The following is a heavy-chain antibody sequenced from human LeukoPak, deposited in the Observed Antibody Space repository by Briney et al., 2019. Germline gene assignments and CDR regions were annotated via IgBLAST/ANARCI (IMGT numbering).Heavy chain of an antibody. Sequence: SETLPLTCAVYGGSFSDYYWSWIRQPPGKGLEWIGEINHSGSTNYNPSLKSRVTISVDTSKNQFSLKLSSVTAADTAVYYCARVGDYVWGKTDWGQGTLVIVSS. V-gene: IGHV4-34*01. CDR1: GGSFSDYY. CDR2: INHSGST. J-gene: IGHJ4*02. D-gene: IGHD3-16*01. CDR3: ARVGDYVWGKTD.